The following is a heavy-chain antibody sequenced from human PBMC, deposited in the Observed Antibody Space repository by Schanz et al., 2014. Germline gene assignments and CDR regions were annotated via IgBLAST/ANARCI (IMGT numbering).Heavy chain of an antibody. CDR3: ARSPHYRERKQRSARPTTTNL. CDR1: GFTFSDYA. Sequence: EVQLVESGGGLVQPGGSLIISCSASGFTFSDYALHWVRQAPGKGLEYVSAITSDGGGTYYADSVKGRFIISRDTSRNMLFLQMSSLTSDHTAVYYCARSPHYRERKQRSARPTTTNLWGQGTLVTVFS. J-gene: IGHJ4*02. CDR2: ITSDGGGT. V-gene: IGHV3-64D*06. D-gene: IGHD1-26*01.